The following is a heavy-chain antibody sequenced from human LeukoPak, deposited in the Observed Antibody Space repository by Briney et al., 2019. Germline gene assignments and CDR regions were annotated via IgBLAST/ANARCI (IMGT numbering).Heavy chain of an antibody. V-gene: IGHV3-30-3*01. CDR3: ARRGYSYGSTGYYFDY. CDR1: GFTFSCYA. Sequence: PGGSLRLSCAASGFTFSCYAMHWVRQAPGKGLEWVAVISYDGSNKYYADSVKGRFTISRDNSKNTLYLQMNSLRAEDTAVYYCARRGYSYGSTGYYFDYWGQGTLVTVSS. CDR2: ISYDGSNK. J-gene: IGHJ4*02. D-gene: IGHD5-18*01.